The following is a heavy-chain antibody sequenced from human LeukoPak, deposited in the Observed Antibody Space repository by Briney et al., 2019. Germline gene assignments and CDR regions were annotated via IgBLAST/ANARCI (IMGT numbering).Heavy chain of an antibody. CDR2: IYSDGST. CDR1: GFIVSSDY. J-gene: IGHJ4*02. V-gene: IGHV3-53*01. CDR3: ARDPRVSY. Sequence: GSLRLSCAASGFIVSSDYMTWVRQAPGKGLEWVSVIYSDGSTFYADSVKGRFTISRDTSKNTLYLQMNNLRADDTAVYYCARDPRVSYWGQGALVTVSS.